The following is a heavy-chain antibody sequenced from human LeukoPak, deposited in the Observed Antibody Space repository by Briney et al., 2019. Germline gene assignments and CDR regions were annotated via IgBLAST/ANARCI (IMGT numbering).Heavy chain of an antibody. CDR3: ARAVTRYCSSTSCYYVI. J-gene: IGHJ3*02. D-gene: IGHD2-2*01. Sequence: ASVKVSCKASGGTFSSYAISWVRQAPGQGLEWMGWINPNSGGTNYAQKFQGRVTMTRDTSISTAYMELSRLRSDDTAVYYCARAVTRYCSSTSCYYVIWGQGTMVTVSS. CDR2: INPNSGGT. CDR1: GGTFSSYA. V-gene: IGHV1-2*02.